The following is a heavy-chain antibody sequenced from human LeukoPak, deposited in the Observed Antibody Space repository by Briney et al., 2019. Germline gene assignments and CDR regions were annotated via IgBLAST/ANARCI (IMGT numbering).Heavy chain of an antibody. CDR2: ISGSGGST. D-gene: IGHD4-23*01. Sequence: ETLSLTCAVSGGSISSSNWWSWVRQAPGKGLEWVSAISGSGGSTYYADSVKGRFTISRDNSKNTLYLQMNSLRAEDTAVYYCAKDGNSDAFDIWGQGTMVTVSS. CDR1: GGSISSSN. CDR3: AKDGNSDAFDI. J-gene: IGHJ3*02. V-gene: IGHV3-23*01.